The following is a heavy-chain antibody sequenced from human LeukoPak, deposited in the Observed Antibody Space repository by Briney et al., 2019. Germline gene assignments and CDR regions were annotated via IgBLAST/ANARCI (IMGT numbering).Heavy chain of an antibody. J-gene: IGHJ3*01. CDR1: GYTFTDYY. D-gene: IGHD5-24*01. V-gene: IGHV1-2*02. CDR2: INPNSGGT. Sequence: ASVKVSCKASGYTFTDYYVHWVRQAPGQGLEWMGWINPNSGGTSFAQKFQGRVTMTRDTSITTAYMELSGLRSDDTAVYYCARDDLNAEMTTIPDLWGQGTMVTVSS. CDR3: ARDDLNAEMTTIPDL.